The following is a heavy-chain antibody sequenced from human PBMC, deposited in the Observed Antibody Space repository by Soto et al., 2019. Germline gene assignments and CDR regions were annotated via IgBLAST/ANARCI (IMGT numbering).Heavy chain of an antibody. CDR2: IIPIFGTA. CDR1: GGTFSSYA. D-gene: IGHD3-22*01. CDR3: ARRSKTYYYDSSGYGGDY. V-gene: IGHV1-69*13. Sequence: AASVKVSCKASGGTFSSYAISWVRQAPGQGLEWMGGIIPIFGTANYAQKFQGRVTITADESTSTAYMELSSLRSEDTAVYYCARRSKTYYYDSSGYGGDYWGQGTLVTVSS. J-gene: IGHJ4*02.